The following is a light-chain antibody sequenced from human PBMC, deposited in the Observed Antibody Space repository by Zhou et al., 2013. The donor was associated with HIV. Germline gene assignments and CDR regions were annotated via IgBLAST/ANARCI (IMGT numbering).Light chain of an antibody. Sequence: DIQMTQSPSTLSASVGDRVTMTCRASQNISTWLAWYQQIPGKAPKLLIYDTSNLETGVPSRFSGSGSGTEFTFSISSLQPEDIATYYCQQYDDFPLTFGGGTKVEIK. CDR2: DTS. CDR1: QNISTW. V-gene: IGKV1-33*01. CDR3: QQYDDFPLT. J-gene: IGKJ4*01.